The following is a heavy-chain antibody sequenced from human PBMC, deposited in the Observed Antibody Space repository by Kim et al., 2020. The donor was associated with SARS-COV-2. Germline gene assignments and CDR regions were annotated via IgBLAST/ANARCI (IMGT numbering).Heavy chain of an antibody. Sequence: GESLKISCKGSGYSFTSYWISWVRQMPGKGLEWMGRIDPSDSYTNYSPSFQGHVTISADKSISTAYLQWSSLKASDTAMYYCARRYCSGGSCYSHRDAFDIWGQGTMVTVSS. CDR2: IDPSDSYT. D-gene: IGHD2-15*01. CDR1: GYSFTSYW. J-gene: IGHJ3*02. CDR3: ARRYCSGGSCYSHRDAFDI. V-gene: IGHV5-10-1*01.